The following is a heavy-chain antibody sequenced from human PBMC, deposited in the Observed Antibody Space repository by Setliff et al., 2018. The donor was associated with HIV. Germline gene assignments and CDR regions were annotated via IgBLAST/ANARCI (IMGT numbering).Heavy chain of an antibody. Sequence: GGSLRLSCAASGYTFSSYWMAWVRQAPGKGLVWVFGMNTDGSSTRYADSVKGRFTISRDNAKNTLYLQMNSLRAEDTAVYYCARGVRGVVNGMDVWGQGTTVTVSS. V-gene: IGHV3-74*01. CDR1: GYTFSSYW. CDR3: ARGVRGVVNGMDV. J-gene: IGHJ6*02. CDR2: MNTDGSST. D-gene: IGHD3-10*01.